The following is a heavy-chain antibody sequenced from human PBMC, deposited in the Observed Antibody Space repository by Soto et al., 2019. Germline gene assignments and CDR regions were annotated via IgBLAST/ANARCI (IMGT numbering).Heavy chain of an antibody. V-gene: IGHV3-23*01. J-gene: IGHJ4*02. CDR3: AKELVGSGSYPSNVEYYFDY. D-gene: IGHD1-26*01. Sequence: EVQLLESGGGLVQPGGSLRLSCADSGFTFSSYGMSWVRQAPGKGLEWDSGVSGSGAGTYYAGSVKGRFTISRDNSKNTVYLHMNSLRAEDTAVHHCAKELVGSGSYPSNVEYYFDYWGQGTLVTVSS. CDR1: GFTFSSYG. CDR2: VSGSGAGT.